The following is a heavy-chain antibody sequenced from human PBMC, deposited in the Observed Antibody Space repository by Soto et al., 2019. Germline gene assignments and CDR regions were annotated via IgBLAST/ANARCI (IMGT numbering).Heavy chain of an antibody. CDR3: VRMISSAADL. V-gene: IGHV1-18*01. CDR1: NYNFTNYA. CDR2: ISTYNGNT. D-gene: IGHD3-16*01. Sequence: ASVKFSCKTSNYNFTNYAITWVRQAPGQGLEWVGWISTYNGNTKSAQNLQGRVTMTTDTSTATAYMDLRALRSDDTAIYYCVRMISSAADLWGQGALVTVSS. J-gene: IGHJ5*02.